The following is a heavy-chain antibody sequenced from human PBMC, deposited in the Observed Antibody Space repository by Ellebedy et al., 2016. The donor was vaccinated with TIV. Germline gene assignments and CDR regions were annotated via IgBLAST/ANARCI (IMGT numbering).Heavy chain of an antibody. Sequence: GESLKISCAASRFSFSSYWMSWVRQPPGKGLEWVANINQDGSDKYYVDSVKGRFTISRDNAKNSLYLQMNSLRDEDTSVYYCATDGSYGDYLSPTHAFVIWGQGTMVAVSS. CDR2: INQDGSDK. D-gene: IGHD4-17*01. V-gene: IGHV3-7*01. CDR3: ATDGSYGDYLSPTHAFVI. J-gene: IGHJ3*02. CDR1: RFSFSSYW.